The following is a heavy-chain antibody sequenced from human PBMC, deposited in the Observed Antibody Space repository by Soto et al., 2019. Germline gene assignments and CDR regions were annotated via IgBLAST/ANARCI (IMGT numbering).Heavy chain of an antibody. Sequence: QVQLQESGPGLVKPSQTLSLTCTVSGGSISSGDYYWSWIRQPPGKGLEWIGYIYYSGSTYYNPSLKSRVNISVDTSKNQFSLKLSSVTAADTAVYYCARGSDYYDSSGYLGYFQHWGQGTLVTVSS. J-gene: IGHJ1*01. V-gene: IGHV4-30-4*01. CDR3: ARGSDYYDSSGYLGYFQH. CDR2: IYYSGST. CDR1: GGSISSGDYY. D-gene: IGHD3-22*01.